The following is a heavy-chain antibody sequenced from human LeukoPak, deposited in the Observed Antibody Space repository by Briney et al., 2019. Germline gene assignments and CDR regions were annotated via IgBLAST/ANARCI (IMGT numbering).Heavy chain of an antibody. CDR1: GFTLGDSA. CDR3: SRDSYGHDPRNSFDY. Sequence: PGGSVRLSCIASGFTLGDSAMSWFRQAPGKGLEWVGFISKKAYGGTTDYAASVKGRFTISRDDSKSIAYLQMNSLKIEDTAVYYCSRDSYGHDPRNSFDYWGQGTLVTVSS. V-gene: IGHV3-49*03. J-gene: IGHJ4*02. CDR2: ISKKAYGGTT. D-gene: IGHD3-16*01.